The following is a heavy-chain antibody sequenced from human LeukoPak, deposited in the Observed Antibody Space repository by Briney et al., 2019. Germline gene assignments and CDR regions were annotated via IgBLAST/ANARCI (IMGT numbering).Heavy chain of an antibody. J-gene: IGHJ5*02. CDR3: ARDYWIAAAGTDWFDP. V-gene: IGHV4-59*01. CDR1: GGSISSYY. D-gene: IGHD6-13*01. CDR2: MYYSGST. Sequence: SETLSLTCTVSGGSISSYYWSWIRQPPGKGLEWIGYMYYSGSTNYNPSLKSRVTISVDTSKNQFSLELSSVTAADTAVYYCARDYWIAAAGTDWFDPWGQGTLVTVSS.